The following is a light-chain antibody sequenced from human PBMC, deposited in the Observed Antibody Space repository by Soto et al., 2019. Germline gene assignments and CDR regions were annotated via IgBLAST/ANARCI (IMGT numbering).Light chain of an antibody. V-gene: IGKV1-27*01. CDR2: AAS. J-gene: IGKJ5*01. CDR1: QGISNS. CDR3: QKYNNVPAT. Sequence: DIQMTQSPSSLSASVGDRVTITCRASQGISNSLAWYQQKPGKVPRLLIYAASILQLGVPSRFSGSGSGTESTLTISSLQPEDVATYYCQKYNNVPATFGLGTRLEIK.